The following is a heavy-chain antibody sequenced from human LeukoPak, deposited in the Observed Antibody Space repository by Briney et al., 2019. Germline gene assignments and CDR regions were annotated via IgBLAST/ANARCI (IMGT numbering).Heavy chain of an antibody. CDR3: ARNFPPYDFLTGFYSGGAFDI. CDR1: GGSFSGYY. CDR2: INHSGST. D-gene: IGHD3-9*01. J-gene: IGHJ3*02. V-gene: IGHV4-34*01. Sequence: KASETLSLTCAVYGGSFSGYYWSWIRQPPGKGLEWIGEINHSGSTNYNPSLKSRVTISVDTSKNQFSLKLSSVTAADTAVYFCARNFPPYDFLTGFYSGGAFDIWGQGTVVTVSS.